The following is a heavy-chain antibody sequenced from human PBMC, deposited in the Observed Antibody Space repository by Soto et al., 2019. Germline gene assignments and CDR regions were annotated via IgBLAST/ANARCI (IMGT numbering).Heavy chain of an antibody. CDR2: INPGGVAT. V-gene: IGHV1-46*01. D-gene: IGHD1-26*01. J-gene: IGHJ4*02. CDR1: GYTFTNYY. Sequence: QVQLVQSGAEVQKPGASVKVSCKASGYTFTNYYIHWVRQAPGQGLEWMAIINPGGVATTYAQNFQGRVTMTRDTSTSTVYMELSSLRSEDTAVYYCARAGRWELLAYVDYWGQGTLVTVSS. CDR3: ARAGRWELLAYVDY.